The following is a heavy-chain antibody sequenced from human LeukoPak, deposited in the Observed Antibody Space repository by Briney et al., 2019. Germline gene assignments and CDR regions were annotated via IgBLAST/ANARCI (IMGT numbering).Heavy chain of an antibody. J-gene: IGHJ4*02. CDR3: ASEHNWSHEYSPDY. D-gene: IGHD1-20*01. CDR2: INHSGST. Sequence: SETLSLTCAVYGGSFSGYYWSWIRQPPGKGLEWIGEINHSGSTNYNPSLKSRVTISVDTSKNQFSLKLSSVTAADTAVYYCASEHNWSHEYSPDYWGQGTLVTVSS. CDR1: GGSFSGYY. V-gene: IGHV4-34*01.